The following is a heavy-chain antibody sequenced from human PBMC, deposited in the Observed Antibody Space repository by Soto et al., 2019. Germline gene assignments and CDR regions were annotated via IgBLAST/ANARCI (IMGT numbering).Heavy chain of an antibody. CDR1: GGTFSSYA. D-gene: IGHD1-26*01. CDR2: IIPIFGTA. Sequence: SVKVSCKASGGTFSSYAISWVRQAPGQGLEWMGGIIPIFGTANYAQKFQGRVTITADESTSTAYMELSSLRSEDTAVDYCARSKWELRWDDAFDIWGQGTMVTVAS. J-gene: IGHJ3*02. V-gene: IGHV1-69*13. CDR3: ARSKWELRWDDAFDI.